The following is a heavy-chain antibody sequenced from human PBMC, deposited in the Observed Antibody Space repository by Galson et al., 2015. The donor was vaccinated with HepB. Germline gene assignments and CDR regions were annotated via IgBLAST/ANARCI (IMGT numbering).Heavy chain of an antibody. CDR3: ATAGSRITIFGVVMRKGTRAFDI. J-gene: IGHJ3*02. Sequence: SVKVSCKVSGYTLTELSMHWVRQAPGKGLEWMGGFDPEDGETIYAQKFQGRVTMTEDTSTDTAYMELSSLRSEDTAVYYCATAGSRITIFGVVMRKGTRAFDIWGQGTMVTVSS. D-gene: IGHD3-3*01. V-gene: IGHV1-24*01. CDR2: FDPEDGET. CDR1: GYTLTELS.